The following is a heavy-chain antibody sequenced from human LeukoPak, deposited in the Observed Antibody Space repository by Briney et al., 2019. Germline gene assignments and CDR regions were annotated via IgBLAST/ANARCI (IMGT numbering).Heavy chain of an antibody. D-gene: IGHD1-26*01. CDR1: GFTFSSYS. V-gene: IGHV3-48*04. CDR3: ARAGRPLFWWELLDY. J-gene: IGHJ4*02. Sequence: PGGSLRLSCAASGFTFSSYSMNWVRQAPEKGLEWVSYISSSGSTIYYADSVKGRFTISRDNAKNSLYLQMNSLRAEDTAVYYCARAGRPLFWWELLDYWGQGTMVTVSS. CDR2: ISSSGSTI.